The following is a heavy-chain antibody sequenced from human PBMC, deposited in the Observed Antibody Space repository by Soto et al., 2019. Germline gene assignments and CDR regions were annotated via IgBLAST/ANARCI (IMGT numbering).Heavy chain of an antibody. D-gene: IGHD2-2*01. V-gene: IGHV3-23*01. CDR2: VSNSGSST. CDR3: AKHSRETTTCCGED. CDR1: GFTFRDYA. J-gene: IGHJ4*02. Sequence: GGSLRLSCAASGFTFRDYATSWVRQAPGRGLEWVSGVSNSGSSTYYADSVKGRFTISRDNSKNTLYLQMNSLRAEDTAVYYCAKHSRETTTCCGEDWGQGTRVTVYS.